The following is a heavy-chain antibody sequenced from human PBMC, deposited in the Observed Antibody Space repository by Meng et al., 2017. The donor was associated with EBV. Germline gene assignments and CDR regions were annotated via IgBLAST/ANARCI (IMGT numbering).Heavy chain of an antibody. Sequence: QVQLVQSGSWWKRPGASVKVSCKASGYTFRTYAINWMRQVPGQGLEWMGWINTYSGKATFAQGFTGRFVFSLDTPVTTAHLQISGLKTEDSAVYYCARGVEENGSHYPFDSWGQGTLVTVSS. J-gene: IGHJ4*02. CDR2: INTYSGKA. CDR3: ARGVEENGSHYPFDS. D-gene: IGHD1-1*01. V-gene: IGHV7-4-1*02. CDR1: GYTFRTYA.